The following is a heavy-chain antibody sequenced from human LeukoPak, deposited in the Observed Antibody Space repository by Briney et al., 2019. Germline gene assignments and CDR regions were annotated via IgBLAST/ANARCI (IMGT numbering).Heavy chain of an antibody. CDR3: ARVVCSGGSCSPLVPYYYYVMDV. CDR1: GVSISSSNYY. V-gene: IGHV4-39*07. CDR2: IYYSGST. D-gene: IGHD2-15*01. J-gene: IGHJ6*02. Sequence: SETLSLTCTVSGVSISSSNYYWGWIRQPPGKGLEWIGSIYYSGSTYYNPSLKSRVTISVDASMNQFSLKLSSVTAADTAVYYGARVVCSGGSCSPLVPYYYYVMDVWGQGTTVTVSS.